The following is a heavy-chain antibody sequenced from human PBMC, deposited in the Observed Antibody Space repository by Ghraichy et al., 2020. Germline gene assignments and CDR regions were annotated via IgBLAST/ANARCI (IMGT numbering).Heavy chain of an antibody. V-gene: IGHV4-4*07. Sequence: SQTLSLTCTVSGGSISSYYWSWIRQPAGKGLEWIGRIYTSGSTNYNPSLKSRVTMSVDTSKNQFSLKLSSVTAADTAVYYCARDNLTTTGRTDWYFDLWGRGTLVTVSS. CDR2: IYTSGST. CDR1: GGSISSYY. D-gene: IGHD4-17*01. CDR3: ARDNLTTTGRTDWYFDL. J-gene: IGHJ2*01.